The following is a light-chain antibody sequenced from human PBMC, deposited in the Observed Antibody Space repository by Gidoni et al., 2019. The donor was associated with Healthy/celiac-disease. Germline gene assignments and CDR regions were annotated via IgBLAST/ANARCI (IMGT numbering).Light chain of an antibody. J-gene: IGKJ4*01. CDR3: QQYDSSPLT. CDR2: GAS. Sequence: EMVLTQSPGTLSLSPGERATLYCRASQSVSSSYLAWYQQKPGQAPSLLIYGASSRATGIPDRFSGSGSGTDFTLTISRLEPEVFAVYYCQQYDSSPLTFGGGTKVEIK. CDR1: QSVSSSY. V-gene: IGKV3-20*01.